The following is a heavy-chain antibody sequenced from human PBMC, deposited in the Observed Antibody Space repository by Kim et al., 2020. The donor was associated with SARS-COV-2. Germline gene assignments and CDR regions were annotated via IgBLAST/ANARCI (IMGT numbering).Heavy chain of an antibody. Sequence: ASVKVSCKASGYTFTSYYMHWVRQAPGQGPEWMGVINPSGGSTSYAQEFQGRVTVTRDTSTSTIYMELSSLRSEDTAMYYCARDGGGLPTHIMMVTGWGEFDYWGQGTLVTVSS. CDR2: INPSGGST. CDR3: ARDGGGLPTHIMMVTGWGEFDY. D-gene: IGHD2-21*02. J-gene: IGHJ4*02. CDR1: GYTFTSYY. V-gene: IGHV1-46*01.